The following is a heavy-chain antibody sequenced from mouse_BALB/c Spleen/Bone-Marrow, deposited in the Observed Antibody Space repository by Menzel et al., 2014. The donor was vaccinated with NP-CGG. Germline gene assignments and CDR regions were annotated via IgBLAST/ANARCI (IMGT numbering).Heavy chain of an antibody. J-gene: IGHJ1*01. V-gene: IGHV7-3*02. Sequence: EVKVVESGGGLVQPGGSLRLSCATSGFTFTDYYMSWVRQPPGKALEWLGFIRNKANGYTAEYSASVKGRFTISRDNSQTILYLQMTTLRAEDSATYYCVREFTTAIRWYFDVWGAGTTVTVSS. CDR3: VREFTTAIRWYFDV. D-gene: IGHD1-2*01. CDR1: GFTFTDYY. CDR2: IRNKANGYTA.